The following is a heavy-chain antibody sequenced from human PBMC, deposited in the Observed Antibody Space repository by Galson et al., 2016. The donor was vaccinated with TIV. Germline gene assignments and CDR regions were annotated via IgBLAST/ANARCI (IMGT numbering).Heavy chain of an antibody. Sequence: SLRLSCAASGFTFSSYAMHWVRQAPGKGLEWVAIVSYDGRTKDDSDSVRGRFTISRDNSKNTLYLQMNGLRREDTGIYYCARARTSVVGRSLDFWGQGTVVTVSS. J-gene: IGHJ4*02. D-gene: IGHD2-15*01. CDR1: GFTFSSYA. V-gene: IGHV3-30-3*01. CDR2: VSYDGRTK. CDR3: ARARTSVVGRSLDF.